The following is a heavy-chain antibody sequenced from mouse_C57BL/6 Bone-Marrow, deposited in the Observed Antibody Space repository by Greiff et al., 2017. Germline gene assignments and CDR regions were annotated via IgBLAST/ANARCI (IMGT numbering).Heavy chain of an antibody. Sequence: EVQGVESGGDLVKPGGSLKLSCAASGFTFSSYGMSWVRQTPDKRLEWVATISSGGSYTYYPDSVKGRFTISRDNAKNTLYLQMSSLKSEDTAMYYCARRGYYDYDEAYWGQGTLVTVSA. CDR1: GFTFSSYG. CDR3: ARRGYYDYDEAY. CDR2: ISSGGSYT. V-gene: IGHV5-6*01. J-gene: IGHJ3*01. D-gene: IGHD2-4*01.